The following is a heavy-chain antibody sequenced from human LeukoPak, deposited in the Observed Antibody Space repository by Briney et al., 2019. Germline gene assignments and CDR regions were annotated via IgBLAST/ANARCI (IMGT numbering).Heavy chain of an antibody. D-gene: IGHD1-26*01. CDR2: ISSNGGST. CDR1: GFTFSSYA. Sequence: GGSLRLSCAASGFTFSSYAMHWVRQAPGKGLEYVSTISSNGGSTNYADFVEGRFTISRDNSKNTLYLQMGSLRAEDTAVYYCRGVGATSDYWGQGTLVTVSS. CDR3: RGVGATSDY. V-gene: IGHV3-64*02. J-gene: IGHJ4*02.